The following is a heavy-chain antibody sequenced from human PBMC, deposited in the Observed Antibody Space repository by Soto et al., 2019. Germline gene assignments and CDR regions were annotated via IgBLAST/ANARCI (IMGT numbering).Heavy chain of an antibody. CDR3: ASHRGNTFGPYDY. D-gene: IGHD3-16*01. Sequence: VQLQESGPGLVKPSGTLSLTCAVSGASISSGNWWSWVRQSPGKGLEWLGEIYHSGSTNHNPSLNSRVTISVDKSRNQFSLKLSSMTAADTAVYFCASHRGNTFGPYDYWGQGTQVTFSS. V-gene: IGHV4-4*02. CDR1: GASISSGNW. J-gene: IGHJ4*01. CDR2: IYHSGST.